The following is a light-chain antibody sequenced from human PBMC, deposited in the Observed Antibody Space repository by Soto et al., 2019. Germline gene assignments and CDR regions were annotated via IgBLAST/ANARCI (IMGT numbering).Light chain of an antibody. V-gene: IGKV3-20*01. CDR3: QQYGSSGT. CDR2: GAS. CDR1: QSVSSGY. J-gene: IGKJ1*01. Sequence: EIVLTQSPGSLSLPPGERATLSCRASQSVSSGYVAWYQQKPGQPPSLLIYGASNSATGIPDRFSGSGSGTDFTPTISRLEPEDFAVYYCQQYGSSGTFGQGTRVEIK.